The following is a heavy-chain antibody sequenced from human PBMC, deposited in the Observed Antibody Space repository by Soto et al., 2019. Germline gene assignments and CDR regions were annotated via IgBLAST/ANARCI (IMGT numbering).Heavy chain of an antibody. Sequence: QVQLVESGGGLVKPGGSLRLSCAGSGFTFSDFYMTWIRQAPGKGLEWVSYISNTDATTIYADSVEGRFSISRDNPKNSLYLKMNSLRAEDTAVYFWGGGGWGGGMDVWGQGTTVTVSS. D-gene: IGHD3-16*01. CDR3: GGGGWGGGMDV. CDR1: GFTFSDFY. V-gene: IGHV3-11*01. J-gene: IGHJ6*02. CDR2: ISNTDATT.